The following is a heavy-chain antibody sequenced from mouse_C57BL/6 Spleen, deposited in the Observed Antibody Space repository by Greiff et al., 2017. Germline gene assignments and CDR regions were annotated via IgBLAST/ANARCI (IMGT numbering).Heavy chain of an antibody. D-gene: IGHD2-3*01. J-gene: IGHJ2*01. Sequence: QVQLQQPGAELVKPGASVKLSCKASGYTFTSYWITWVKQRPGQGLEWIGYIYPGTGSTNYNEKFKNKATLTVDKSSSTAYMQLSSLTSEDSAFYYGARRVYNGCNYYYFDDWGQGTTLTVSS. CDR2: IYPGTGST. CDR1: GYTFTSYW. V-gene: IGHV1-55*01. CDR3: ARRVYNGCNYYYFDD.